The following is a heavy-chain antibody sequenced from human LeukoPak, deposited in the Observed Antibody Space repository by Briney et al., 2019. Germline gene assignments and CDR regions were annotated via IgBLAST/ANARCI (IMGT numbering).Heavy chain of an antibody. CDR2: ISPDSVEK. Sequence: ASVKVSCKASGYTFSDYYMHWVRQVPAQGLEWMGWISPDSVEKKYAQKFQGRVTMTRDTSISTAYMELSRLRSDDTAVYYCARKRGVGVDTNAFDIWGQGTMVTVSS. J-gene: IGHJ3*02. CDR3: ARKRGVGVDTNAFDI. D-gene: IGHD3-3*01. CDR1: GYTFSDYY. V-gene: IGHV1-2*02.